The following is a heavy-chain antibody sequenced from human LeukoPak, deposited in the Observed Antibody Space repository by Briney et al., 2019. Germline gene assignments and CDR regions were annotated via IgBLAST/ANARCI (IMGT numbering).Heavy chain of an antibody. J-gene: IGHJ6*02. D-gene: IGHD3-3*01. V-gene: IGHV4-30-4*01. Sequence: SETLSLTCTVSGGSISSGDYYWSWIRQPPGKGLEWIGYIYYSGSTYCNPSLKSRVTISVDTSKNQFSLKLSSVTAADTAVYYCARAQDFWSGYGMDVWGQGTTVTVSS. CDR1: GGSISSGDYY. CDR2: IYYSGST. CDR3: ARAQDFWSGYGMDV.